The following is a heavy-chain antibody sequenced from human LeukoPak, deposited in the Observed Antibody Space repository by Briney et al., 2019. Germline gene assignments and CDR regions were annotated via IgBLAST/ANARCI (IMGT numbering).Heavy chain of an antibody. CDR2: ISGSGGST. D-gene: IGHD6-6*01. V-gene: IGHV3-23*01. CDR3: AKVTNNSTSLDY. J-gene: IGHJ4*02. CDR1: GFTFSSYA. Sequence: GGSLRLSCAASGFTFSSYAMSWVRQAPGNGLEWVSAISGSGGSTYYADSVKGRFTISRDNSKNTLYLQMNSLRAEDTAVYYCAKVTNNSTSLDYWGQGTLVTVSS.